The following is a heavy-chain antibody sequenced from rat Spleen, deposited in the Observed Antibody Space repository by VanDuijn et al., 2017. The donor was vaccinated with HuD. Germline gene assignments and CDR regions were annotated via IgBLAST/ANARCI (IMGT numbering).Heavy chain of an antibody. D-gene: IGHD1-12*02. CDR1: GFTFSNYY. Sequence: EVQLVESGGGLVQPGRSLKLSCAASGFTFSNYYMAWVRQAPTKGLEWVAYISTGGGSTYYRDSVKGRFTISRDNAQNTLYLQMNSLRSEDTATYYCTRDRYYYDGSYYPWYFDYWGQGVMVTVSS. V-gene: IGHV5-27*01. CDR3: TRDRYYYDGSYYPWYFDY. CDR2: ISTGGGST. J-gene: IGHJ2*01.